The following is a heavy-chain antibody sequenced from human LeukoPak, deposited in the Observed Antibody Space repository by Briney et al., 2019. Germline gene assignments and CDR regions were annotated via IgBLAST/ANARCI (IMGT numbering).Heavy chain of an antibody. CDR2: IYPGDSDT. D-gene: IGHD6-6*01. CDR3: ARLEYSSSSPYFDY. V-gene: IGHV5-51*01. J-gene: IGHJ4*02. Sequence: GESLKISCKGSGYRFSSYWIGWVRQMPGKGLEWMGIIYPGDSDTRYSPSFQGQVTISADKSINIAYLQWSSLNASDTAMYYCARLEYSSSSPYFDYWGQGTLVTVSS. CDR1: GYRFSSYW.